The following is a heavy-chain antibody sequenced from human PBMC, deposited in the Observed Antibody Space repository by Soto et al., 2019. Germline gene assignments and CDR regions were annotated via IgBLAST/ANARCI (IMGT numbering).Heavy chain of an antibody. D-gene: IGHD2-15*01. J-gene: IGHJ4*02. CDR3: ARGAIVAVPAALSSYHDYTNYRFDS. CDR1: GGSFSDFA. V-gene: IGHV1-69*01. CDR2: IIPMFAAT. Sequence: QVQLAQSGAEMTKPGSSVKVSCRASGGSFSDFAFSWVRQAPGQGLEWMGGIIPMFAATKYAQRLQDRVTITADESTNTVYLALNSLTSEDTAIYYWARGAIVAVPAALSSYHDYTNYRFDSWGQGTLVTVSS.